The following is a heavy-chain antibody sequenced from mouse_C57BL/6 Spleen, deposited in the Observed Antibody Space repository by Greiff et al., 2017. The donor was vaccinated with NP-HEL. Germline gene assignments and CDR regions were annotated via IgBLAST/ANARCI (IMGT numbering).Heavy chain of an antibody. CDR2: IHPNSGST. Sequence: VQLQQPGAELVKPGASVKLSCKASGYTFTSYWMHWVKQRPGQGLEWIGMIHPNSGSTNYNEKFKSKATLTVDKSSSTAYMQLSSLTSEDSAVYYCARPLYDYPWFAYWGQGTLVTVSA. D-gene: IGHD2-4*01. CDR1: GYTFTSYW. V-gene: IGHV1-64*01. J-gene: IGHJ3*01. CDR3: ARPLYDYPWFAY.